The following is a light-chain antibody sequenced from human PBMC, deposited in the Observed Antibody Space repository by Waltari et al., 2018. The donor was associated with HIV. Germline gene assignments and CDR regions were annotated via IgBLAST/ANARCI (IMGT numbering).Light chain of an antibody. V-gene: IGKV2-24*01. CDR1: HSLRHNGGQTY. CDR2: RVS. CDR3: MQNSEFPRT. J-gene: IGKJ1*01. Sequence: DIVMTQSPLSSLVSLGQSASLSCRSSHSLRHNGGQTYLSWLQQRPGQPPRLLIHRVSQRFSGVPDRFSGSGSGTDFTLTISGVEPEDIAVYFCMQNSEFPRTFGQGTKVEV.